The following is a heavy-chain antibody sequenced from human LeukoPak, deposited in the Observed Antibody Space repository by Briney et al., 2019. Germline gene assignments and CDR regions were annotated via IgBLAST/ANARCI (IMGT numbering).Heavy chain of an antibody. V-gene: IGHV4-59*01. CDR3: ARSYDSRGYYYYGMDV. J-gene: IGHJ6*02. Sequence: SETLSLTCTVSGGSISSYYGSWIRQPPGKGLEWVGFIYYRGTTGYNPSLKSRVTISVDTSKNQFSLKLSSVTAADTAVYYCARSYDSRGYYYYGMDVWGQGTTVTVSS. CDR2: IYYRGTT. CDR1: GGSISSYY. D-gene: IGHD3-22*01.